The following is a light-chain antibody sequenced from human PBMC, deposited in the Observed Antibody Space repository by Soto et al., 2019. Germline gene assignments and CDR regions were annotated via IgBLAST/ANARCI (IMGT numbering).Light chain of an antibody. CDR3: QHYKMYSPWT. Sequence: DIQMTQSPSTVSAYVGDSVTITCRASQSITTWLAWYQQRPGKAPKLLIYDVSSLQSGVPSRFSGSGSGTEFTLTISSXXXXXFATYYCQHYKMYSPWTFGQGTKVEIK. J-gene: IGKJ1*01. CDR2: DVS. V-gene: IGKV1-5*01. CDR1: QSITTW.